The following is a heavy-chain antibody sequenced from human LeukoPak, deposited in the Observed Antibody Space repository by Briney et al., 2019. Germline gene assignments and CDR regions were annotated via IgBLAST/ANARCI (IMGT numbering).Heavy chain of an antibody. J-gene: IGHJ4*02. Sequence: GESLKISCKGSGYSFTSYWIGWVRRMPGKGLEWMGIIYLGDSDTKYSPSLQGQVTISADKSTSTAYLHWSSLRASDTATYYCARHNGFSSSGYFDYWGQGTPVTVSS. D-gene: IGHD6-25*01. CDR2: IYLGDSDT. CDR3: ARHNGFSSSGYFDY. CDR1: GYSFTSYW. V-gene: IGHV5-51*01.